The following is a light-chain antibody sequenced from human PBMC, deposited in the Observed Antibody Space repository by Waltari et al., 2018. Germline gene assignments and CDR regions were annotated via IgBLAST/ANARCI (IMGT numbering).Light chain of an antibody. J-gene: IGKJ2*01. CDR2: WAS. Sequence: DIVLTQSPDSLTLSLGERATINCKSRQRLLSVPGNKRYLAWYQHKPGQPPKLLIYWASTREPGVPDRFSGSGSGTDFTLTITSLQAEDAAVYFCQQYYSTPSTFGQGTKLEIK. V-gene: IGKV4-1*01. CDR1: QRLLSVPGNKRY. CDR3: QQYYSTPST.